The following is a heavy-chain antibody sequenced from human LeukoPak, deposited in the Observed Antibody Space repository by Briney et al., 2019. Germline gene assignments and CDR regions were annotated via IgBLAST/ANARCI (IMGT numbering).Heavy chain of an antibody. CDR1: GFTFSSYG. D-gene: IGHD2-21*02. J-gene: IGHJ4*02. CDR2: ISYDGSNK. Sequence: GGSLRLSCAASGFTFSSYGMHWVRQAPGKGLEWVAVISYDGSNKYYADSVKGRFTISRDNSKNTLYLQMNSVRAEDTAVYYCAKDYCGGDCYSGDYWGQGTLVTVSS. V-gene: IGHV3-30*18. CDR3: AKDYCGGDCYSGDY.